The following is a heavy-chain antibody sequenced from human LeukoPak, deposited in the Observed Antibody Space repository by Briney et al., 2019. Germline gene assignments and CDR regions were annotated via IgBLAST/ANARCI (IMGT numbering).Heavy chain of an antibody. CDR3: ARDRGYYYDSSGYYYYY. D-gene: IGHD3-22*01. J-gene: IGHJ4*02. CDR2: IKQEGSEK. V-gene: IGHV3-7*01. CDR1: GFTFSSYW. Sequence: GGSLRLSCAASGFTFSSYWMSWVRQAPGKGLEWVSNIKQEGSEKYYADSVKGRFTISTDNAKNSLYLQMNSLRAEDTAVYYCARDRGYYYDSSGYYYYYWGQGTLVTVSS.